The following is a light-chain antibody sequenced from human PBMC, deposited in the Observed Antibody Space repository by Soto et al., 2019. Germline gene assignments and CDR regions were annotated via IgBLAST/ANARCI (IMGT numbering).Light chain of an antibody. Sequence: EVVMTQSPATLSVSPGGRATLSCRASQSISDTLAWYQQKPGQAPRLLIYGASTRATGFPARFSGSGSGTDFTLTISSLQSEDFAVYYCQQYNNWPWTFGQGTKVDLK. CDR1: QSISDT. V-gene: IGKV3-15*01. CDR2: GAS. J-gene: IGKJ1*01. CDR3: QQYNNWPWT.